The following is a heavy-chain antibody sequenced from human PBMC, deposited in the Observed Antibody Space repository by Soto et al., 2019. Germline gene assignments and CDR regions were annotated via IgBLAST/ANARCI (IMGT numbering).Heavy chain of an antibody. CDR1: GFTLSSYA. J-gene: IGHJ6*02. D-gene: IGHD3-10*01. CDR3: ARGDRGGSGSPASYYYSGWDV. Sequence: DVQLLESGGHWVQPGGSLRLSCSASGFTLSSYAMSWVRQAPGKGLEWVSSISAGGDMTYNSDSVRGRFTISRDNSNNAQFLQMHNLRIEDTALYYCARGDRGGSGSPASYYYSGWDVWGQGATVIVS. V-gene: IGHV3-23*01. CDR2: ISAGGDMT.